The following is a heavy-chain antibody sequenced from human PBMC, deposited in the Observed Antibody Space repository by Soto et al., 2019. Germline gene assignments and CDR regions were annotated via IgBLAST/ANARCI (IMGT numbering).Heavy chain of an antibody. D-gene: IGHD3-9*01. V-gene: IGHV4-30-4*01. J-gene: IGHJ4*02. CDR3: ARGLQYYDILTGPYYFDY. CDR1: GGSISSGDYY. CDR2: IYYSGST. Sequence: SETLSLTCTVSGGSISSGDYYWSWIRPPPGKGLEWIGYIYYSGSTYYNPSLKSRVTISVDTSKNQFSLKLSSVTAADTAVYYCARGLQYYDILTGPYYFDYWGQGTLVTVSS.